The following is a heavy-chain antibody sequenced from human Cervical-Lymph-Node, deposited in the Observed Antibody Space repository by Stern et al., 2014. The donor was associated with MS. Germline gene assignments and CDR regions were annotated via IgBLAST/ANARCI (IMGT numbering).Heavy chain of an antibody. CDR1: GGSISNTNW. CDR2: IYHSGTT. Sequence: QVQLQESGPGLVKPSGTLSLTCAVSGGSISNTNWWGWVRQTPGMGLEWIGEIYHSGTTNFSPSLKSRVTMSVDKSKTQSSLELKSVTAADTAIYYCARVNSGYNWFDYWGQGTLVTVSS. V-gene: IGHV4-4*02. CDR3: ARVNSGYNWFDY. D-gene: IGHD5-12*01. J-gene: IGHJ5*01.